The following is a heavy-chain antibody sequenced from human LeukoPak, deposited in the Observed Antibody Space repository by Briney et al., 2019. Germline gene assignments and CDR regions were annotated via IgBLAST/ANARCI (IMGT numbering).Heavy chain of an antibody. J-gene: IGHJ4*02. D-gene: IGHD6-13*01. Sequence: ASVKVSCKASGGTFSSYAISWVRQAPGQGLEWMGGIIPIFGTANYAQKFQGRVTITADESTSTAYMELSSLRSEDTAVYCCARDRIAAAGSIDYWGQGTLVTVSS. V-gene: IGHV1-69*13. CDR1: GGTFSSYA. CDR2: IIPIFGTA. CDR3: ARDRIAAAGSIDY.